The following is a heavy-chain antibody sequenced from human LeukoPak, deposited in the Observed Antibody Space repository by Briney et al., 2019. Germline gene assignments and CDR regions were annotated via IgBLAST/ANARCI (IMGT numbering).Heavy chain of an antibody. CDR2: ISSSGSTI. D-gene: IGHD1-26*01. CDR1: GFTFSDYY. CDR3: ASLSGSYYTGIFDY. Sequence: GGSLRLSCAASGFTFSDYYMSWFRQAPGKGLEWVSYISSSGSTIYYADSVKGRFTISRDNAKNSLYLQMNSLRAEDTAVYYCASLSGSYYTGIFDYWGQGTLVTVSS. V-gene: IGHV3-11*04. J-gene: IGHJ4*02.